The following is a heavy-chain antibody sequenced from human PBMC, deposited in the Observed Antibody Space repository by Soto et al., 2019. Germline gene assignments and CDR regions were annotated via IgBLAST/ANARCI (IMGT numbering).Heavy chain of an antibody. D-gene: IGHD2-21*01. CDR2: ISGDGGTT. J-gene: IGHJ4*02. CDR1: GFTFSSSA. CDR3: GKGSCGLQEN. Sequence: EVQLLESGGGLVQPGGSLRLSCAASGFTFSSSAMSWVRQAPGKGLDWVSSISGDGGTTLHADSVRGRFTISRDNSKNTLYLQMNSLRAEDTAVYYCGKGSCGLQENWGQGTLVTVSS. V-gene: IGHV3-23*01.